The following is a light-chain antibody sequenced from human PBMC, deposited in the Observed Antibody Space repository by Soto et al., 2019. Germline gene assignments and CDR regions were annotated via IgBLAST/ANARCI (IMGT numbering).Light chain of an antibody. V-gene: IGLV2-14*01. CDR3: SSYTTSRTHWV. Sequence: QSVLTQPASVSGSPGQSITISCTGTSGDVGGYNYVSWYQQHPGKAPKLMIYEVSNRPSGVSNRFSGSKSGNTASLTVSGLQAEDEADYYCSSYTTSRTHWVFGGGTKVTVL. CDR1: SGDVGGYNY. J-gene: IGLJ3*02. CDR2: EVS.